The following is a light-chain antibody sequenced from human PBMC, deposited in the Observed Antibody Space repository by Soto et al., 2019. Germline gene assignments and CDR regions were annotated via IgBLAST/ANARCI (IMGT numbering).Light chain of an antibody. J-gene: IGKJ1*01. Sequence: VVLTHSPGTLSLSRCERATLSCRASQSVSSYLAWYQQKPGQAPRLLIYGASSRATGIPDRFSGSGSGTDFTLTISRLEPEDFAVYYCQQYGSSPTWTFGQGTKVDIK. CDR3: QQYGSSPTWT. CDR1: QSVSSY. CDR2: GAS. V-gene: IGKV3-20*01.